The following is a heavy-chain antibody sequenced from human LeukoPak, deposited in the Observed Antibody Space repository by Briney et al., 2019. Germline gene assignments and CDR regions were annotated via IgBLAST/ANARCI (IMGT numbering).Heavy chain of an antibody. CDR2: IYYSGST. CDR1: GGSIIISTYY. V-gene: IGHV4-39*01. Sequence: SQTRSLTCTVSGGSIIISTYYLCWIRPPPVNWLVWMGSIYYSGSTYYNPSLKSRVTISVDTSKNQFSLKLSSVTAADTAVYYCASMGGDSSGYYLDAFDIWGQGTMVTVSS. D-gene: IGHD3-22*01. J-gene: IGHJ3*02. CDR3: ASMGGDSSGYYLDAFDI.